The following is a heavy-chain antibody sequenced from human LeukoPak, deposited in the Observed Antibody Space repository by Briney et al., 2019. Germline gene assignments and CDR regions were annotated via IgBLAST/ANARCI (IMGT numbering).Heavy chain of an antibody. CDR2: IWSDGST. Sequence: GGSLRLSCAVSGFTVSSNCMSWVRQAPGKGLEWVSVIWSDGSTHYADSVKGRFTISRDNSKNTVYFQMNSLRAEDTAVYYCARGLPGYEFGLRGALFDHWGQGTLVTVSS. V-gene: IGHV3-53*01. CDR1: GFTVSSNC. D-gene: IGHD3-10*01. J-gene: IGHJ4*02. CDR3: ARGLPGYEFGLRGALFDH.